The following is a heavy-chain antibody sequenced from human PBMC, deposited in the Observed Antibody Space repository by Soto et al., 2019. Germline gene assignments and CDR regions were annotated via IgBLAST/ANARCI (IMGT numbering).Heavy chain of an antibody. J-gene: IGHJ5*02. V-gene: IGHV4-34*01. Sequence: SETLSLTCAVYGGSFSGYYWSWIRQPPGKGLEWIGEINHSGSTNYNPSLKSRVTISVDTSKNQFSLKLSSVTAADTAVYYCASMTRVGRRRITMVRGVENWFDPWGQGTLVTVSS. CDR2: INHSGST. CDR1: GGSFSGYY. CDR3: ASMTRVGRRRITMVRGVENWFDP. D-gene: IGHD3-10*01.